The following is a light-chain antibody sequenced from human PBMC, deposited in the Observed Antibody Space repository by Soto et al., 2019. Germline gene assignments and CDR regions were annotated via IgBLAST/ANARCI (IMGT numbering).Light chain of an antibody. CDR2: GAF. J-gene: IGKJ1*01. CDR1: PSVTNY. V-gene: IGKV3D-7*01. CDR3: QQYYSSWT. Sequence: IVLTQSPATLSLSPGERATLSCRASPSVTNYLAWYQQRPGQAPRLLIFGAFNRATGIPARFSGSGSGSEFTLTISSLQPDDFGTYYCQQYYSSWTFGQGTKVEIK.